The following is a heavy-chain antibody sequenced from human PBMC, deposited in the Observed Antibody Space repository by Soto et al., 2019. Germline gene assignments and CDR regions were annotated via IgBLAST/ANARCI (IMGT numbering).Heavy chain of an antibody. D-gene: IGHD3-22*01. J-gene: IGHJ4*02. CDR3: ARGYYFWDFDY. Sequence: ETLSLTCTVSGGSISSYTWSWICQPPGKGLEWIGYIYYSGSTNYNPSLKSRVTISVDTSKNQFSLKLSSVTAADTAVYYCARGYYFWDFDYWGQGTLVTVSS. CDR1: GGSISSYT. V-gene: IGHV4-59*01. CDR2: IYYSGST.